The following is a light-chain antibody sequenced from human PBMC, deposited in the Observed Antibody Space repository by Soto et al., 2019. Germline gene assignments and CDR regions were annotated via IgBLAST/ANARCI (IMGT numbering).Light chain of an antibody. V-gene: IGKV3-15*01. J-gene: IGKJ4*01. CDR3: QRYNNWPLT. CDR2: GAS. CDR1: QSISTN. Sequence: MTQSPATLSVSPGERVSLSCRASQSISTNLAWYQQKPGQAPRLLIYGASTRDTHIPDRFSGTGSETEFTLSVSSLQSEDFAVYYCQRYNNWPLTFGGGTKVESK.